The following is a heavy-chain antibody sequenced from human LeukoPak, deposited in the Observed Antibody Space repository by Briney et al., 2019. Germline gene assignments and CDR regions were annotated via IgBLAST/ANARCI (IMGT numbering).Heavy chain of an antibody. CDR3: ARTQSQSGSYRYYFGY. D-gene: IGHD1-26*01. CDR2: IYYISNT. CDR1: GVSVGSAGYY. V-gene: IGHV4-61*08. J-gene: IGHJ4*02. Sequence: PSETLSLTCSVSGVSVGSAGYYWSWIRQPPGGGLGWIGYIYYISNTNYNPSLESRVTMSLNPSGNQFSLKLDSVTAADTAMYYCARTQSQSGSYRYYFGYWGQGTLVTVSS.